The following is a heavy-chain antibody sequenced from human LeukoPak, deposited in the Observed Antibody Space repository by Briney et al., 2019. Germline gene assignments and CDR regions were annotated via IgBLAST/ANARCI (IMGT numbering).Heavy chain of an antibody. J-gene: IGHJ4*02. CDR1: GGSISSYY. Sequence: MSSETLSLTCTVSGGSISSYYWSWIRQPAGKGLEWIGRIYTSGSTNYNPSLKSRVTMSVDTSKNQFSLKLSSVTAADTAVYYCARDRRNYGSGSFFDYWGQGTLVTVSS. D-gene: IGHD3-10*01. V-gene: IGHV4-4*07. CDR2: IYTSGST. CDR3: ARDRRNYGSGSFFDY.